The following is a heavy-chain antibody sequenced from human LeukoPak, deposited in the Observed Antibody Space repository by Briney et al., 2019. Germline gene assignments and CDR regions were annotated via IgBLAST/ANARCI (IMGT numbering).Heavy chain of an antibody. CDR2: IYSGGNT. D-gene: IGHD1-14*01. J-gene: IGHJ4*02. CDR3: ARLGTTRAPFDY. Sequence: GGSLRLSCAASGFTFSSYEMNWVRQAPGKGLEWVSVIYSGGNTYYADSVKGRFTISRHNSKSTLYLEMSSLRPEDTAVYYCARLGTTRAPFDYWGQGTLVTVSS. CDR1: GFTFSSYE. V-gene: IGHV3-53*04.